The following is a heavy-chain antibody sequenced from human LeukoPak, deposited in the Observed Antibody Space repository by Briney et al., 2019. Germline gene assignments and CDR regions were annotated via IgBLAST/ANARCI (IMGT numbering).Heavy chain of an antibody. J-gene: IGHJ4*02. Sequence: SETLSLTCTVSSGSISSSSYYWGWIRRPPGKGLEWIGSIYYSGSTYYNPSLKSRVTISVDTSKNQFSLKLSSVTAADTAFYYCARRGMAAAGGFDCWGQGTLVTVSS. CDR2: IYYSGST. CDR3: ARRGMAAAGGFDC. V-gene: IGHV4-39*01. CDR1: SGSISSSSYY. D-gene: IGHD6-13*01.